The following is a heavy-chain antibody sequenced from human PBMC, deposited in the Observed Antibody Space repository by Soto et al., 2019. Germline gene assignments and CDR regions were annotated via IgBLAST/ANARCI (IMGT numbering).Heavy chain of an antibody. CDR3: ATDEGNYLDY. V-gene: IGHV1-18*01. J-gene: IGHJ4*02. CDR2: ISAYTGNT. Sequence: QVQLVQYAAEVKKPGASMKVSCKASGYTFTSYTITWVRQAPGQGLEWMGWISAYTGNTNYAQNLQGRVTLTTDTSTSTAYMELRSLRSDDTAVYYCATDEGNYLDYWGQGTLVTVSS. CDR1: GYTFTSYT.